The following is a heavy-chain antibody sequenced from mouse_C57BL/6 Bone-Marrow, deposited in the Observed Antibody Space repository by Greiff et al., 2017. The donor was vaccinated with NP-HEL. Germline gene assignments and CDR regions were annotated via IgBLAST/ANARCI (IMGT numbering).Heavy chain of an antibody. CDR1: GFTFSSYG. J-gene: IGHJ4*01. CDR3: ARPAFYAMDY. V-gene: IGHV5-6*01. CDR2: ISSGGSYT. Sequence: EVKLMESGGDLVKPGGSLKLSCAASGFTFSSYGMSWVRQTPDKRLEWVATISSGGSYTYYPDSVKGRFTISRDNAKYTLYLQMSSLKSEDTAMYYCARPAFYAMDYWGQGTSVTVSS.